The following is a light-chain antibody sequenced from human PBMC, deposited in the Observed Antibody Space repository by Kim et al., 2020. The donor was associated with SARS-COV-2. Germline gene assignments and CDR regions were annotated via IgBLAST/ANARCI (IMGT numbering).Light chain of an antibody. CDR1: QTINSRH. J-gene: IGKJ2*01. CDR3: HQYGGST. V-gene: IGKV3-20*01. Sequence: EIVLTQSPGTLSLSPGETATLSCRASQTINSRHLAWYQQKPGQAPRVLIFGASTRATGITDRFSGSGSGTDFTLTITRLEPEDFAVYYCHQYGGSTFGQGTKLEI. CDR2: GAS.